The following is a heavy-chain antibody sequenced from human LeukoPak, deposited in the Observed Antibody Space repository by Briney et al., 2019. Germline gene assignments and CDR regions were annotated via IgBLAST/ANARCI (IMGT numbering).Heavy chain of an antibody. Sequence: GGSLRLSCAASGFTFSSYAVSWVRQVPGKGLEWVSCISDSGSKTYYTESVKGRFTISRDNSKNTLYLQMNSLRAEDTAVYYCANIRMGSLNIWGQGTMVTVSS. CDR3: ANIRMGSLNI. J-gene: IGHJ3*02. V-gene: IGHV3-23*01. D-gene: IGHD3-10*01. CDR1: GFTFSSYA. CDR2: ISDSGSKT.